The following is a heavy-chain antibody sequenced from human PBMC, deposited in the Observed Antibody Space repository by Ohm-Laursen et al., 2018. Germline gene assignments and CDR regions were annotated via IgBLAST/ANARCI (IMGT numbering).Heavy chain of an antibody. CDR1: GFTFSSYG. V-gene: IGHV3-23*01. CDR2: VSGGGGST. Sequence: GSLRLSCAASGFTFSSYGMSWVRQAPGKGLEWVSAVSGGGGSTYYADSVKGRFTISRDNAKNSLYLQMNSLRAEDTALYYCAKVEGYAGAHWGQGTLVTVSS. D-gene: IGHD3-16*01. J-gene: IGHJ4*02. CDR3: AKVEGYAGAH.